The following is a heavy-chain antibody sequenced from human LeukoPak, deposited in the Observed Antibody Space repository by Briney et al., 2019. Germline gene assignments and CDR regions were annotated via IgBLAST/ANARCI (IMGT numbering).Heavy chain of an antibody. CDR2: INTNTGNP. V-gene: IGHV7-4-1*02. J-gene: IGHJ4*02. D-gene: IGHD4-17*01. Sequence: ASVKVSCKASGYTFTSYAMNWVRQAPGQGLEWMGWINTNTGNPTCAQGFTGQFVFSLDTSVSTAYLQISSLKAEDTAVYYCARIRHLYGDSRGIDYWGQGTLVTVSS. CDR3: ARIRHLYGDSRGIDY. CDR1: GYTFTSYA.